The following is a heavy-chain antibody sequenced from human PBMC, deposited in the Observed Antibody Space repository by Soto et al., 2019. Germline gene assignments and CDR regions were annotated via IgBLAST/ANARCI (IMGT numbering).Heavy chain of an antibody. CDR3: ARDNRSGWSGYYPKYYFDY. CDR2: IYYSGST. CDR1: GGSISSGGYY. V-gene: IGHV4-31*03. D-gene: IGHD3-3*01. Sequence: KPSETLSLTCTVSGGSISSGGYYWSWIRQHPGKGLEWIGYIYYSGSTYYNPSLKSRVTISVDTSKNQFSLKLSSVTAADTAVYYCARDNRSGWSGYYPKYYFDYWGQGTLVTVSS. J-gene: IGHJ4*02.